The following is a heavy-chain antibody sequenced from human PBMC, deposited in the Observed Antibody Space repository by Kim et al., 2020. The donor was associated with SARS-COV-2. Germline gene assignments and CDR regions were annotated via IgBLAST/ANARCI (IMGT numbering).Heavy chain of an antibody. J-gene: IGHJ4*02. CDR3: TTSNQGADILTGYLVDY. V-gene: IGHV3-15*01. Sequence: GGSLRLSCAASGFTFSNAWMSWVRQAPGKGLEWVGRIKSKTDGGTTDYAAPVKGRFTISRDDSKNTLYLQMNSLKTEDTAVYYCTTSNQGADILTGYLVDYWGQGTLVTVSS. CDR2: IKSKTDGGTT. D-gene: IGHD3-9*01. CDR1: GFTFSNAW.